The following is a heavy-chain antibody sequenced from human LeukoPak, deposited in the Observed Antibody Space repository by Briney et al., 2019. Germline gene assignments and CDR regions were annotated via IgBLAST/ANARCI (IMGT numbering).Heavy chain of an antibody. CDR1: GFTFSSYA. J-gene: IGHJ4*02. CDR2: ISGSGGST. Sequence: KSGGSLRLSCAASGFTFSSYAMSWVRQAPGKGLEWVSAISGSGGSTYYADSVKGRFTISRDNSKNTLYLQMNSLRAEDTAVYYCAKGSSSGWYGDDYWGQGTLVTVSS. CDR3: AKGSSSGWYGDDY. D-gene: IGHD6-19*01. V-gene: IGHV3-23*01.